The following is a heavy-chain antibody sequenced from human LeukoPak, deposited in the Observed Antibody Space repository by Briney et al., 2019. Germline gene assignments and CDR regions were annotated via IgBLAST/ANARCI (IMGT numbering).Heavy chain of an antibody. J-gene: IGHJ4*02. D-gene: IGHD1-1*01. CDR2: INPNSGGT. Sequence: ASVKVSCKASGYTFTGYYVHWVRQAPGQGLEWMGWINPNSGGTNYAQKFQGWVTMTRDTSISTAYMELSRLRSDDTAVYYCARVWGYNYFDYWGQGTLVTVSS. CDR1: GYTFTGYY. CDR3: ARVWGYNYFDY. V-gene: IGHV1-2*04.